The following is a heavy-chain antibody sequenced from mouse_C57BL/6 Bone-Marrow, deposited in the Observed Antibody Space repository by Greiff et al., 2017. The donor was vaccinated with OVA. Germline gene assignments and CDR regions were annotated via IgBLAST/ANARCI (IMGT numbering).Heavy chain of an antibody. CDR1: GFNIKDDY. Sequence: VHVKQSGAELVRPGASVKLSCTASGFNIKDDYMHWVKQSPEQGLEWIGWIDPENGDTEYASKFQGKATITADTSSNTAYLQLSSLTSEDTAVYYCITPWEIYYGNYDWFAYWGQGTLVTVSA. CDR2: IDPENGDT. J-gene: IGHJ3*01. V-gene: IGHV14-4*01. D-gene: IGHD2-1*01. CDR3: ITPWEIYYGNYDWFAY.